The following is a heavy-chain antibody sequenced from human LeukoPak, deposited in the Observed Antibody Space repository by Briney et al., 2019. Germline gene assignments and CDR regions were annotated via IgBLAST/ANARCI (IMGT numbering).Heavy chain of an antibody. D-gene: IGHD4-17*01. Sequence: PGRSLRLSCAASGFTFNSYGMHWVRQAPGKGLEWVAVTSYAGNNQYYADSAKGRFTVSRDNSKNTLYLQMNSLRPEDTAVYYCAKEATVTTNWLDPWGQGTLVTVSS. CDR2: TSYAGNNQ. J-gene: IGHJ5*02. CDR3: AKEATVTTNWLDP. CDR1: GFTFNSYG. V-gene: IGHV3-30*18.